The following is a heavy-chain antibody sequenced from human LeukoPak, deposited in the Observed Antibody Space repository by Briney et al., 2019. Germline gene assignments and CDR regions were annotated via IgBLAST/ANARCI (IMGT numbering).Heavy chain of an antibody. D-gene: IGHD3-10*01. J-gene: IGHJ6*03. CDR3: ARDRTMVQGSAYYYYMDV. Sequence: PGGSLRLSCAASGFTFSSYSMNWVRQAPGKGLEWVSSISSSSSYIYYADSVKGRFTISRDNAKNSLYLQMNSLRAEDTAVYYCARDRTMVQGSAYYYYMDVWGKGTTVTVSS. V-gene: IGHV3-21*01. CDR1: GFTFSSYS. CDR2: ISSSSSYI.